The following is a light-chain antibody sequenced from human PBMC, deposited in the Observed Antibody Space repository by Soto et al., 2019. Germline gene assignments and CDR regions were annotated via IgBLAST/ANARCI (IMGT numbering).Light chain of an antibody. CDR2: HTS. CDR1: QSIGPTS. V-gene: IGKV3-20*01. J-gene: IGKJ4*01. Sequence: EIVLTQSPGTLSLSPGERASLSCRTSQSIGPTSLAWYQQKPGQPPRLLIYHTSRRATGIPDRFTGSGSGTDFTLTIDRLEPEEFAVYYCQQYAAGPLTFGGGTKVEIK. CDR3: QQYAAGPLT.